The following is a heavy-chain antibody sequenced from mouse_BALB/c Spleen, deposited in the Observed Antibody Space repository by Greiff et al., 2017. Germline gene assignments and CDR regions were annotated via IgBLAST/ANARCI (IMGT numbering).Heavy chain of an antibody. Sequence: EVQLVESGGGLVKPGGSLKLSCAASGFTFSDYYMYWVRQTPEKRLEWVATISDGGSYTYYPDSVKGRFTISRDNAKNNLYLQMSSLKSDDTAMYYCAREEYGNSYAMDYWGQGTSVTVSS. CDR1: GFTFSDYY. D-gene: IGHD2-10*02. V-gene: IGHV5-4*02. CDR2: ISDGGSYT. CDR3: AREEYGNSYAMDY. J-gene: IGHJ4*01.